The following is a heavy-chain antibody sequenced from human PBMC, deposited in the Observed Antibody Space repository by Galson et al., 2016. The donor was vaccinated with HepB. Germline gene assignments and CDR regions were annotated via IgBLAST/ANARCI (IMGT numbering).Heavy chain of an antibody. CDR1: GGSISSGGYY. J-gene: IGHJ3*01. Sequence: TLSLTCTVSGGSISSGGYYWSWIRQDPGKGLEWIGYIYYSGSTYYNPSLKSRVLISLDTSENQLSLKLSSVTAADTAVYYCARGYCSGGSCRHDAFDVWGQGTMVTVSS. D-gene: IGHD2-15*01. CDR3: ARGYCSGGSCRHDAFDV. CDR2: IYYSGST. V-gene: IGHV4-31*03.